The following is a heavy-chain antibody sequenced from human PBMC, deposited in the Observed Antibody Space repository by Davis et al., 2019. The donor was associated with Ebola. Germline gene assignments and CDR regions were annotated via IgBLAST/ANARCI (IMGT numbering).Heavy chain of an antibody. CDR3: ARGSTTVTKNWFDP. D-gene: IGHD4-17*01. CDR1: GYTFTSYA. J-gene: IGHJ5*02. V-gene: IGHV1-3*01. Sequence: AASVKVSCKASGYTFTSYAMHWVRQAPGQRLEWMGWINAGNGNTKYSQKFQGRVTITRDTSASTAYMELSSLRSEDTAVYYCARGSTTVTKNWFDPWGQGTLVTVSS. CDR2: INAGNGNT.